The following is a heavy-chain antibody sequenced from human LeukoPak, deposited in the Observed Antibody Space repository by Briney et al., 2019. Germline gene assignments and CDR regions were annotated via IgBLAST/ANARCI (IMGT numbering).Heavy chain of an antibody. CDR3: ARGVYSSGWNLDY. CDR2: IYSGGST. Sequence: PGGSLRLSCAASGFTVSSNFMSWVRQAPGKGLEWVSVIYSGGSTYYADSVKGRFTISRDNSKNTLYLQMNSLRAEDTAVYYCARGVYSSGWNLDYWGQGTLVTVSS. J-gene: IGHJ4*02. CDR1: GFTVSSNF. V-gene: IGHV3-53*01. D-gene: IGHD6-19*01.